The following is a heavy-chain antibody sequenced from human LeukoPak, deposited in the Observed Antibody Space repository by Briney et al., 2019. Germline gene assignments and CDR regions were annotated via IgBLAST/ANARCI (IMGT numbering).Heavy chain of an antibody. CDR1: GFTFISYS. V-gene: IGHV3-48*04. D-gene: IGHD6-13*01. CDR3: AKDATPALGTVYMDV. CDR2: ISNFGDII. J-gene: IGHJ6*03. Sequence: PGGSLRLSCAASGFTFISYSMNWVRQAPGKGLEWISHISNFGDIIHYADSVEGRFTISRDNDKNSIYLQMNSLRAEDTAVYYCAKDATPALGTVYMDVWGKGTTVTISS.